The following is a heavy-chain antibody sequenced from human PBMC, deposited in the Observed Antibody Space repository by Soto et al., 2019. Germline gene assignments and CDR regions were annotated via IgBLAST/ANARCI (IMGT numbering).Heavy chain of an antibody. V-gene: IGHV3-7*01. Sequence: PWGALRVSCAASVFTFSIYWMSWVRQAPGKGLDSVANIKQDGSEKYYVDSVKGRFTISRDNAKNSLYLQMNSLRAEDTAVYYCARTGGYSSSWYEFVNYYYYYGMDVWGQGTTVTVSS. CDR1: VFTFSIYW. CDR3: ARTGGYSSSWYEFVNYYYYYGMDV. J-gene: IGHJ6*01. CDR2: IKQDGSEK. D-gene: IGHD6-13*01.